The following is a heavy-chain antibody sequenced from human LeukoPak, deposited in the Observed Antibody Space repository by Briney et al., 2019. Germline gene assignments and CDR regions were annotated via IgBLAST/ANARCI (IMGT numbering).Heavy chain of an antibody. CDR2: ISDSPDIT. CDR1: GFTFSSYA. Sequence: PGGSLRLSCVASGFTFSSYAMNLVRQAPGKGLEWLSLISDSPDITYYTDSVKGRFTISRSNSNNTVYLQMNNLRADDTAVYYCARRARVRMVYFYYFMDIWGKGTTVTVSS. J-gene: IGHJ6*03. D-gene: IGHD2-8*01. CDR3: ARRARVRMVYFYYFMDI. V-gene: IGHV3-23*01.